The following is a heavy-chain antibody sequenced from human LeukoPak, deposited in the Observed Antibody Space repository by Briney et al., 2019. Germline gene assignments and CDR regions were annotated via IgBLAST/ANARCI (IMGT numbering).Heavy chain of an antibody. D-gene: IGHD3-3*01. J-gene: IGHJ5*02. CDR3: ARVGSGYYTYWFDP. CDR2: IYTSGST. V-gene: IGHV4-61*02. Sequence: PSETLSLTCTVSGGSISSGSYYWSWIRQPAGKGLEWIGRIYTSGSTNYNPSLKSRVTISVDTSKNQFSLKLSSVTAADTAVYYCARVGSGYYTYWFDPWGQGTLVTVSS. CDR1: GGSISSGSYY.